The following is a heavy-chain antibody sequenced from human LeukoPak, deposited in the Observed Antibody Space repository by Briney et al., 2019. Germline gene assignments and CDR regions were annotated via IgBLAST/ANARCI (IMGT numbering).Heavy chain of an antibody. CDR3: ARDRGCSSTSCSTEYYYYYYMDV. CDR2: IIPIFGTA. CDR1: GGTFSSYA. Sequence: SVKVSCKASGGTFSSYAISWVRQAPGQGLEWMGGIIPIFGTANYAQKFQGRVTITTDESTSTAYMELSSLRSEDTAVYYCARDRGCSSTSCSTEYYYYYYMDVWGKGTTVTVSS. J-gene: IGHJ6*03. D-gene: IGHD2-2*02. V-gene: IGHV1-69*05.